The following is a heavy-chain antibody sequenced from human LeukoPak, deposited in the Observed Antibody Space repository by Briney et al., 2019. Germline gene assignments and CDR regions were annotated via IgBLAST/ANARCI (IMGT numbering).Heavy chain of an antibody. D-gene: IGHD6-6*01. J-gene: IGHJ4*02. CDR3: ARVTPGGIAARPWLDY. CDR2: INHSGST. V-gene: IGHV4-34*01. Sequence: SETLSLTCAVYGGSFSGYYWSWIRQPPGKGLEWIGEINHSGSTNYSPSLKSRVTISVDTSKNQFSLKLSSVTAADTAVYYCARVTPGGIAARPWLDYWGQGTLVTVSS. CDR1: GGSFSGYY.